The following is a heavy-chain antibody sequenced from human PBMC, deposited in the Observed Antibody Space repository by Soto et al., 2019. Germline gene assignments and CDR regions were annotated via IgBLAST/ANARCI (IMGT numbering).Heavy chain of an antibody. CDR3: ARGWELPDRLAP. CDR2: FYNSGST. CDR1: GGSVSSGSYY. D-gene: IGHD1-26*01. Sequence: QVQLQESGPGLVKPSETLSLTCTVSGGSVSSGSYYWSWIRQPPGKGLEWIGSFYNSGSTNYNPSLKSRVTISVDTATNQCARKLGPVTAADTAVYYCARGWELPDRLAPWGQGTLVTVSS. J-gene: IGHJ5*02. V-gene: IGHV4-61*01.